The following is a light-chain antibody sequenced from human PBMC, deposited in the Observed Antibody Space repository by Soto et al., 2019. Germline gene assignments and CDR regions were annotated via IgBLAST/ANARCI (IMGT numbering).Light chain of an antibody. CDR2: GNS. J-gene: IGLJ1*01. Sequence: QSVLTQPPSVSGAPGQRVTISCTGSSSNIGAGSDVHWYQQLPGTAPKLLIYGNSNRPSGVPHRFSGSKSGTSPSLAITGLQAEDEADYYCQSYDSGLSGLDVFGTGTKLTVL. CDR3: QSYDSGLSGLDV. CDR1: SSNIGAGSD. V-gene: IGLV1-40*01.